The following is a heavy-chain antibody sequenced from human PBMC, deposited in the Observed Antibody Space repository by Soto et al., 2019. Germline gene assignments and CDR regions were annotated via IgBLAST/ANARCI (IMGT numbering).Heavy chain of an antibody. CDR2: SRDSGKT. CDR1: GGSISNYY. CDR3: ARDESPYYHDSSGYYDL. J-gene: IGHJ4*02. D-gene: IGHD3-22*01. V-gene: IGHV4-59*01. Sequence: QVRLQESGPRLLKPSETLSLTCTVSGGSISNYYWNWIRQSPGKGLEWIGYSRDSGKTNYNPSLKSRVTISVDTSKNQFSLKLSSVTPADTAVYFCARDESPYYHDSSGYYDLWGQGTLVTVSS.